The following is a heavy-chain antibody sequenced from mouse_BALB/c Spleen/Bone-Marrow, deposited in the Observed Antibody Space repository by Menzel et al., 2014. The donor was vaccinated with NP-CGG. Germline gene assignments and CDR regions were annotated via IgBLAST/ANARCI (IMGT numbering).Heavy chain of an antibody. CDR3: ARSPGEVNY. CDR1: GFNIIYAY. Sequence: EVQLQQSGAELVKPGASVKLSCTASGFNIIYAYIHWVKRRPERGLEWIGRIYPANGNTNYDPKFQGKATITADTSSNTAYLHLNSLTSEDTAVYYCARSPGEVNYWGQGTLVTVSA. J-gene: IGHJ3*01. CDR2: IYPANGNT. D-gene: IGHD1-3*01. V-gene: IGHV14-3*02.